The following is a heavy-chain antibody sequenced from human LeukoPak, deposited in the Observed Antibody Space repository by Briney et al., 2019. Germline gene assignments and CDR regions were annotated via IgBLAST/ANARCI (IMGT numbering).Heavy chain of an antibody. CDR1: GFTFSSYG. J-gene: IGHJ4*02. D-gene: IGHD5-12*01. CDR2: ISYDGSNK. Sequence: AGGSLRLSCAASGFTFSSYGMHWVRQAPGKGLEWVAVISYDGSNKYYADSVKGRFTISRDNSKNTLYLQMNSLGAEDTAVYYCAKDSVATQGGVDYWGQGTLVTASS. CDR3: AKDSVATQGGVDY. V-gene: IGHV3-30*18.